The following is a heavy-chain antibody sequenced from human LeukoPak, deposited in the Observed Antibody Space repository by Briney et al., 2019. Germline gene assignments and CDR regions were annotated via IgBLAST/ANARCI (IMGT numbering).Heavy chain of an antibody. CDR3: ARLASSGWYLGAFDI. Sequence: GGSLRLSCAASGFTFSTFWMSWVRQAPGKGLEWVSVIYSGGSTYYADSVRGRFTISRDNSKNTLYLQMNSLRAEDTAVYYCARLASSGWYLGAFDIWGQGTMVTVSS. D-gene: IGHD6-19*01. CDR2: IYSGGST. CDR1: GFTFSTFW. J-gene: IGHJ3*02. V-gene: IGHV3-53*01.